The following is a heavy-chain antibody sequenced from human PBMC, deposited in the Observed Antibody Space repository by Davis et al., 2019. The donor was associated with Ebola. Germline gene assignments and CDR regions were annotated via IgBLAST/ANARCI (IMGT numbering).Heavy chain of an antibody. CDR3: ARVSGWRFDSSSWWYYYYGMDV. V-gene: IGHV1-18*01. CDR1: GYTFTSYV. J-gene: IGHJ6*02. D-gene: IGHD6-13*01. CDR2: ISAYNGNT. Sequence: AASVKVSCKASGYTFTSYVISWVRQAPGQGLEWIGWISAYNGNTNYAQKLQGRVTMTTDTSTSTAFMELRSLRSDDTAVYYCARVSGWRFDSSSWWYYYYGMDVWGQGTTVTVSS.